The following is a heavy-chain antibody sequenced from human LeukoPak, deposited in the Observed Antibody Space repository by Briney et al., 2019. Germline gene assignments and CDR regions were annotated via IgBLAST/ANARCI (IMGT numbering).Heavy chain of an antibody. CDR2: FDPEDGET. D-gene: IGHD2-2*01. Sequence: ASVKVSCKVSGYTLTELSMHWVRQAPGKGLEWMGGFDPEDGETIYAQKFQGRVTMTEDTSTDTAYMELSSLRSEDTTVYYCATYVSSTRSYWYFDLWGRGTLVTVSS. CDR3: ATYVSSTRSYWYFDL. CDR1: GYTLTELS. J-gene: IGHJ2*01. V-gene: IGHV1-24*01.